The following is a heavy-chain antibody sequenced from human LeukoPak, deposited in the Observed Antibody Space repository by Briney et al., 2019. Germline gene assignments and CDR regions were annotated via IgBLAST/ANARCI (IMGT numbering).Heavy chain of an antibody. CDR1: GYTFTGYY. J-gene: IGHJ4*02. D-gene: IGHD6-19*01. CDR2: INPNSGGT. Sequence: GASVKVSCKASGYTFTGYYMHWVRQAPGQGLEWMGRINPNSGGTNYAQKFQGRVTMTRDTSISTAYMELSRLRSDDTAVYYCARDRGYSSGWYDDYWGQGTLDTVSS. V-gene: IGHV1-2*06. CDR3: ARDRGYSSGWYDDY.